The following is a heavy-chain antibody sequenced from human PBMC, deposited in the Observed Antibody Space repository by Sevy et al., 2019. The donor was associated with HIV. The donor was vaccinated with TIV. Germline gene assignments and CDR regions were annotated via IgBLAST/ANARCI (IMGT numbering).Heavy chain of an antibody. CDR1: GFTFSSYA. Sequence: GGSLRLSCAASGFTFSSYAMHWVRQAPGKGLEWVAVISYDGSNKYYADSVKGRFTISRDNSKNTLYLQMNSLRAEDTAVYYCAREGPRMITFGGVIVNGYFDYWGQGTLVTVSS. CDR2: ISYDGSNK. CDR3: AREGPRMITFGGVIVNGYFDY. J-gene: IGHJ4*02. D-gene: IGHD3-16*02. V-gene: IGHV3-30-3*01.